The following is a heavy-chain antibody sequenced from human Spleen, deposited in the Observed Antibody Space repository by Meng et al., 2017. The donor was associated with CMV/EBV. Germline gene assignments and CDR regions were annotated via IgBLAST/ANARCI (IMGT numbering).Heavy chain of an antibody. CDR2: ISTYNGNT. CDR1: GYTFTSYY. D-gene: IGHD3-3*01. Sequence: ASVKVSCKASGYTFTSYYMHWVRQAPGQGPEWMGWISTYNGNTNYAQKFQGRVTMSTDTSTTTAYMEVRSLRSDDTAVYYCARGLAFRFLQWLWDGMDVWGQGTTVTVSS. J-gene: IGHJ6*02. V-gene: IGHV1-18*04. CDR3: ARGLAFRFLQWLWDGMDV.